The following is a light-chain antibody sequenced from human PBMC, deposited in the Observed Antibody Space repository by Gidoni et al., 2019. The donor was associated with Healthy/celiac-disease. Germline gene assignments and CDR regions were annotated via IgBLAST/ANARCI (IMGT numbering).Light chain of an antibody. CDR2: KDS. CDR3: QSADSSGTYL. V-gene: IGLV3-25*03. CDR1: ALPKQY. J-gene: IGLJ2*01. Sequence: SSALTQPPSVSVSPGQTARITCSGDALPKQYAYWYQQKPGQAPVLVIYKDSERPSGIPERFSGSSSGTTVTLTISGVQAEDEADYYCQSADSSGTYLFGGGTKLTVL.